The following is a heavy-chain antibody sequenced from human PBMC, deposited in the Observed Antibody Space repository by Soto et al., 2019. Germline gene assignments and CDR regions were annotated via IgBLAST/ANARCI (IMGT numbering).Heavy chain of an antibody. J-gene: IGHJ4*02. CDR1: GFTFSSYW. V-gene: IGHV3-7*03. CDR3: ASQWYDFWSGFDY. D-gene: IGHD3-3*01. Sequence: PGGSLRLSCGASGFTFSSYWMSWFRQAPGKGLEWVANIKQDGSEKYYVDSVKGRFTISRDNAKNSLYLQMNSLRAEDTAVYYCASQWYDFWSGFDYWGQGTLVTVSS. CDR2: IKQDGSEK.